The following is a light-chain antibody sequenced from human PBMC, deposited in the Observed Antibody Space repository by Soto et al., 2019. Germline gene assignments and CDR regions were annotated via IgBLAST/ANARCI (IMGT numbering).Light chain of an antibody. V-gene: IGLV2-14*01. CDR3: NSHTSGDFRV. Sequence: QSVLTPPASVSGSPGQSITISCTGTSSDVGRYNHVSWYQHHPGKAPKLIISEVSNRPSGVSNRFSGSKSGYTASLTISGLQAEDEADYYCNSHTSGDFRVFGTGTKVTVL. J-gene: IGLJ1*01. CDR2: EVS. CDR1: SSDVGRYNH.